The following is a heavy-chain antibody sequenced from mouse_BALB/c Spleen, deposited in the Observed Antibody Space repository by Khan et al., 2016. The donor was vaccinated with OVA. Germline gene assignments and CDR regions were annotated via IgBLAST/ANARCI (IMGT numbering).Heavy chain of an antibody. CDR2: ISYDGGN. J-gene: IGHJ1*01. D-gene: IGHD3-3*01. CDR3: TRGGAVIPYWYFDV. Sequence: EVQLQESRPGLVKPSQSLSLTCSVTGHSITSGYRWNWIRQFPGNKLEWMGYISYDGGNHYNPSLKNRLSITRDTSPHQFFLKLKSVTTEDTSTYYCTRGGAVIPYWYFDVWGAGTTVTVSS. CDR1: GHSITSGYR. V-gene: IGHV3-6*02.